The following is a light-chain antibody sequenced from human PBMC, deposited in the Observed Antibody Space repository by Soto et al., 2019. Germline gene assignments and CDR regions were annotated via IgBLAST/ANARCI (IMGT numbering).Light chain of an antibody. CDR2: GAS. CDR1: QSVSSSY. CDR3: QQYGSSPWFT. V-gene: IGKV3-20*01. Sequence: EIVLTQSPGTLSLSPGERATLSCRASQSVSSSYLAWYQQKPGQAPRLLIYGASSRATGIPDRFSGSGSGTDFTITISRLEPEDFAVYYCQQYGSSPWFTFGRGTKVDIK. J-gene: IGKJ3*01.